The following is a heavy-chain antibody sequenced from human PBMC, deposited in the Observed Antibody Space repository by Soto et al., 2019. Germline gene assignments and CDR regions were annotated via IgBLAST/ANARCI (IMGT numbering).Heavy chain of an antibody. V-gene: IGHV4-30-4*01. CDR2: IYYSGST. Sequence: SETLSLTCTVSGGSISSGDYYWSWIRQPPGKGLEWIGYIYYSGSTYYNPSLKSRVTISVDTSKNQFSLKLSSVTAADTAVYYCATEISGPNRFDPWGQGTLVTVSS. CDR3: ATEISGPNRFDP. D-gene: IGHD2-15*01. J-gene: IGHJ5*02. CDR1: GGSISSGDYY.